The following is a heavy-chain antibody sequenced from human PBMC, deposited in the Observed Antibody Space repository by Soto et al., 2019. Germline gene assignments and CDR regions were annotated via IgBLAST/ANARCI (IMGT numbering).Heavy chain of an antibody. D-gene: IGHD2-21*01. CDR2: TTGSGKT. Sequence: PGGSLRLSCAGSGFTFSIYAMSWVRQAPGKGLEWVSLTTGSGKTYYTDSVKGRFTASRDNAKHTLYLEIDYFRGEDTAVYYCAKDFGPYKDGPTYYGYPDYWGQGALVTVSS. J-gene: IGHJ4*02. V-gene: IGHV3-23*01. CDR3: AKDFGPYKDGPTYYGYPDY. CDR1: GFTFSIYA.